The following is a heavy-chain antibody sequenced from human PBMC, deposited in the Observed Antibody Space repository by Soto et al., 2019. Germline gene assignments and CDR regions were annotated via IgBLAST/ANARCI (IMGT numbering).Heavy chain of an antibody. D-gene: IGHD5-18*01. J-gene: IGHJ4*02. CDR1: GFTFSSYA. CDR3: ASPRQDTAVVMLDY. Sequence: GGSLRLSCAASGFTFSSYAMNWVRQAPGKGLEWVSAISGSGGSTYYADSVKGRFTISRDNSKNTLYLQMNSLRAEDTAVYYCASPRQDTAVVMLDYWGQGTLVTVSS. CDR2: ISGSGGST. V-gene: IGHV3-23*01.